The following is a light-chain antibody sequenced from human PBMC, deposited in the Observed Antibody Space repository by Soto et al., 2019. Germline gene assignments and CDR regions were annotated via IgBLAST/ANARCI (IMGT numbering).Light chain of an antibody. Sequence: EIVLTQSPATLSLSPGERATVSCRASQSVTGSVAWYQQKPGQSPRLLIYRASDRASGIPARFTGGGSGTYFTLTISSLEPEDFSMSYCQQRAKWPPTFGGGTKVAIK. CDR1: QSVTGS. CDR3: QQRAKWPPT. V-gene: IGKV3-11*01. J-gene: IGKJ4*01. CDR2: RAS.